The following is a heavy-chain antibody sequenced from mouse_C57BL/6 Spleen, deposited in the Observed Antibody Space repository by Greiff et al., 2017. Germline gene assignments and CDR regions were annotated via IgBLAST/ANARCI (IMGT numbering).Heavy chain of an antibody. Sequence: QVQLQQPGAELVKPGASVKLSCKASGYTFTSYWMQWVKQRPGQGLEWIGEIDPSDSYTNYNQKFKGKATLTVDTSSSTAYMQLSSLTSEDSAVYYCARSGHYGSSYDWYFDVWGTGTTVTVSS. V-gene: IGHV1-50*01. CDR2: IDPSDSYT. CDR3: ARSGHYGSSYDWYFDV. CDR1: GYTFTSYW. D-gene: IGHD1-1*01. J-gene: IGHJ1*03.